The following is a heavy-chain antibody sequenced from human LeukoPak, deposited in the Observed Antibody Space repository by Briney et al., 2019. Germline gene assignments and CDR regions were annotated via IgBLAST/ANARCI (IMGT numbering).Heavy chain of an antibody. CDR3: ARPYYYDSSGADY. CDR1: GGSISSYY. D-gene: IGHD3-22*01. Sequence: SETLSLTCTVSGGSISSYYWSWIRQPPGKGLEWMGYIYYSGSTNYNPSLKSRVTISVDTSKNQFSLKLSSVTAADTAVYYCARPYYYDSSGADYWGQGTLVTVSS. CDR2: IYYSGST. J-gene: IGHJ4*02. V-gene: IGHV4-59*12.